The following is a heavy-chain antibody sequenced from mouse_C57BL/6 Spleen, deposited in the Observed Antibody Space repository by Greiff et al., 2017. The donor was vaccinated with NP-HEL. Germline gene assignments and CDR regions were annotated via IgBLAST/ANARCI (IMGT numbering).Heavy chain of an antibody. V-gene: IGHV10-3*01. CDR1: GFTFNTYA. CDR3: VRGGVYDGYSYAMDY. CDR2: IRSKSSNYAT. Sequence: EVQGVESGGGLVQPKGSLKLSCAASGFTFNTYAMHWVRQAPGKGLEWVARIRSKSSNYATYYADSVKDRFTISRDDSQSMLYLQMNNLKTEDTAMYYCVRGGVYDGYSYAMDYWGQGTSVTVSS. J-gene: IGHJ4*01. D-gene: IGHD2-3*01.